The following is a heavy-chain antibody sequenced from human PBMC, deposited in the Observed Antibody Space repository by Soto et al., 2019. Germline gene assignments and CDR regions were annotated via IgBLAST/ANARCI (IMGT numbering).Heavy chain of an antibody. CDR2: ISANGDNV. CDR1: GFTVDDDP. Sequence: GGSLRLSCVASGFTVDDDPMHWVRQDPEKGLKWVSGISANGDNVDYADTVKGRFTVSRDNAKNSLFLQMNSLRPEDTALYYCAKDMKWGGMTTIHYFDSWGQGTQVTVSS. V-gene: IGHV3-9*01. CDR3: AKDMKWGGMTTIHYFDS. D-gene: IGHD4-17*01. J-gene: IGHJ4*02.